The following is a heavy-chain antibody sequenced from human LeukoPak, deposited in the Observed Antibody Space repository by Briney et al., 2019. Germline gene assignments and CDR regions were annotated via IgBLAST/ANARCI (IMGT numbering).Heavy chain of an antibody. CDR2: ITASGDST. J-gene: IGHJ3*01. V-gene: IGHV3-23*01. Sequence: SGGSLRLSCAASGFTFSPNAMSWVRQAPRKGLEWVSGITASGDSTYHADSVKGRFTIARDNANSSVFLQMDSLRAEDTAIYYCARDRVMTAKIHGGDAFDVWGQGTMVIVSS. CDR1: GFTFSPNA. D-gene: IGHD2-21*02. CDR3: ARDRVMTAKIHGGDAFDV.